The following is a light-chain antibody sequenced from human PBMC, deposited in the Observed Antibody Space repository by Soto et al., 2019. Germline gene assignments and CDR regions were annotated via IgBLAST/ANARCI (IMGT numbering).Light chain of an antibody. CDR2: GAS. V-gene: IGKV3-20*01. CDR1: QSVSSTY. J-gene: IGKJ3*01. Sequence: EIVLTQSPGILSLSPGERATLSCRASQSVSSTYLAWYQQKPGQAPRLLIYGASSRASVLPDRFSGSGSGTDFTITISRLEPEDFAVYYCQQYGNSFTFGPGTKVDIK. CDR3: QQYGNSFT.